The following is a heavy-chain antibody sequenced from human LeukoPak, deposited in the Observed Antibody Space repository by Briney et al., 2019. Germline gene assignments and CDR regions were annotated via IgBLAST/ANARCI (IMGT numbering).Heavy chain of an antibody. J-gene: IGHJ4*02. Sequence: WGSLRLSCAASGFTFSNYYISWIRQAPGKGLEWVSFIISTCNTKYYADSVKGRFTISRDNAKSSVYLQLTSLRAEDTAVYYCARDRVWGSYFDSWGQGSLVTVSS. CDR2: IISTCNTK. D-gene: IGHD7-27*01. V-gene: IGHV3-11*01. CDR3: ARDRVWGSYFDS. CDR1: GFTFSNYY.